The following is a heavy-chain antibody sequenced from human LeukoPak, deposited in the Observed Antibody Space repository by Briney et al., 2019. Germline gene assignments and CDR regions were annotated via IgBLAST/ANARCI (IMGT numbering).Heavy chain of an antibody. CDR2: INPSGGST. Sequence: ASVKVSCKASGYTFTSYYMHWVRQAPGQGLEWMGIINPSGGSTSYAQKFQGRVTMTRDTSTSTVYMELSSLRSEDTAVYYCARGDCSGGSCYGYYYYYGMDVWGQGTTVTVSS. V-gene: IGHV1-46*01. CDR1: GYTFTSYY. D-gene: IGHD2-15*01. J-gene: IGHJ6*02. CDR3: ARGDCSGGSCYGYYYYYGMDV.